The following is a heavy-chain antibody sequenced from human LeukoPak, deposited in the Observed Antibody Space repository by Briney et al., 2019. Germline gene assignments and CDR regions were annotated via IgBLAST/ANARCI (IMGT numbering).Heavy chain of an antibody. CDR2: ISWNSGSI. V-gene: IGHV3-9*01. CDR1: GFTFDDYA. CDR3: AKDRWELPNYMDV. D-gene: IGHD1-26*01. Sequence: GGSLRLSCAASGFTFDDYAMHWVRQAPGKGLEWVSGISWNSGSIGYADSVKGRFTISRDNAKNSLYLQMNSLRAEDTALYYCAKDRWELPNYMDVWGKGTTVTISS. J-gene: IGHJ6*03.